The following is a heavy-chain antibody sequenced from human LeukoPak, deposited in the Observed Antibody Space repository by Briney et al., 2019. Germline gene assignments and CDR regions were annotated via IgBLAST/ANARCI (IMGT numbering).Heavy chain of an antibody. J-gene: IGHJ4*02. CDR1: GFTFSSYA. V-gene: IGHV3-23*01. D-gene: IGHD2-2*01. CDR2: ISGSGGST. Sequence: PGGSLRLSCAASGFTFSSYAMSWVRQAPGKGLEWVSAISGSGGSTYYADSVKGRFTISRDNSKNTLYLQMNSLRAEDTAVYYCANDHCSSTSCPMDYWGQGTLVTVSS. CDR3: ANDHCSSTSCPMDY.